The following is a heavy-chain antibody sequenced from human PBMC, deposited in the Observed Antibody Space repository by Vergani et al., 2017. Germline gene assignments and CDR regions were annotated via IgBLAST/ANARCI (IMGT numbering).Heavy chain of an antibody. D-gene: IGHD6-13*01. CDR3: ARGSRAEVGSGPDK. CDR2: IFSSGTT. J-gene: IGHJ4*02. CDR1: GGSVRTSIGYY. V-gene: IGHV4-61*02. Sequence: QVQLQESGPGLVKPSQTLSLSCTVSGGSVRTSIGYYWTWIRPPAGKTLEWIGEIFSSGTTNYHPSFKNLVTMSVDTSKNQFSMKLNSVTAADTAVYYCARGSRAEVGSGPDKWGQGTLVTVSS.